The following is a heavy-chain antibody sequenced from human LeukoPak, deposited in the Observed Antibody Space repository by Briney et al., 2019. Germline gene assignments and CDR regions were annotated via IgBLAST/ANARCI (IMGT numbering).Heavy chain of an antibody. CDR1: GFTLRRYG. D-gene: IGHD5-24*01. J-gene: IGHJ4*02. V-gene: IGHV3-30*18. CDR3: AKDDGPRVEWPFDY. CDR2: ISYDGSNK. Sequence: GGAPGLSCGAPGFTLRRYGVDRGRPGSREGGGGGGVISYDGSNKYYADSVKGRFTISRDNSKNTLYLQMNSLRAEDTAVYYCAKDDGPRVEWPFDYWGQGTLVTVSS.